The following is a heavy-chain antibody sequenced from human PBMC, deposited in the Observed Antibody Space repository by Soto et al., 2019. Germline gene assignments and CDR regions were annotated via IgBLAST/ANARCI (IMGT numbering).Heavy chain of an antibody. CDR3: ARAIGSGWFDP. V-gene: IGHV1-46*01. J-gene: IGHJ5*02. CDR1: GYTFTSYY. CDR2: INPSGGST. D-gene: IGHD3-10*01. Sequence: GSVKVSCKASGYTFTSYYIHWVRQAPGQGLEWMGIINPSGGSTSYAQKFQGRVTMTRDTSTSTVYMELSSLRSEDTAVYYCARAIGSGWFDPWGQGTLVTVSS.